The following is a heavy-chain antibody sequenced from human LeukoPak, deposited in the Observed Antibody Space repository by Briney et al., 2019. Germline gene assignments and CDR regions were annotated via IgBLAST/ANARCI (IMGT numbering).Heavy chain of an antibody. CDR2: IWYDGSNK. V-gene: IGHV3-33*01. D-gene: IGHD6-19*01. J-gene: IGHJ4*02. Sequence: GGSLRLSCAASGFTFSSCGMHWVRQAPGKGLEWVAVIWYDGSNKYYADSVKGRFTIPRDNSKNTLYLQMNSLRAEDTAVYYCARGFRSSGWYLIDYWGQGTLVTVSS. CDR1: GFTFSSCG. CDR3: ARGFRSSGWYLIDY.